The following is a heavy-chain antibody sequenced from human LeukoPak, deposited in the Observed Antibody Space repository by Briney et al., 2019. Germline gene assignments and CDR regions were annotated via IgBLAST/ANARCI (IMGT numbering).Heavy chain of an antibody. J-gene: IGHJ4*02. V-gene: IGHV3-23*01. CDR2: TSGSGGST. D-gene: IGHD3-22*01. CDR3: AKEITMIVVVTYYFDY. Sequence: GGSLRLPCAASGFTFSSYAMSWVRQAPGKGLEWVSATSGSGGSTYYADSVKGRFTISRDNSKNTLYLQMNSLRAEDTAVYYCAKEITMIVVVTYYFDYWGQGTLVTVSS. CDR1: GFTFSSYA.